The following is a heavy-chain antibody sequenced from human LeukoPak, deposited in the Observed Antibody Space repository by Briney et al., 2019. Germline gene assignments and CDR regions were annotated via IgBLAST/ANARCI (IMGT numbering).Heavy chain of an antibody. CDR1: GFTVSSNY. V-gene: IGHV3-66*01. Sequence: GGSLRLSCAASGFTVSSNYMIWVRQAPGEGLEWVSVIYSGGSTYYADSVKGRFTVSRDNSKNTLYLQMNSLRAEDTAVYYCARDRVDYGDYNWFDPWGQGTLVTVSS. CDR2: IYSGGST. D-gene: IGHD4-17*01. CDR3: ARDRVDYGDYNWFDP. J-gene: IGHJ5*02.